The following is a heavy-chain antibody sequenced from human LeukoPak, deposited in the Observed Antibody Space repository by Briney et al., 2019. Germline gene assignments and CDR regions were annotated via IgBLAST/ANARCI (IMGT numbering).Heavy chain of an antibody. V-gene: IGHV3-7*01. Sequence: GGSLRLSCAASGFTFSSYWMSWVRQAPGKGLEWVANIKQAGSEKYYVDSVKGRFTISRDNAKNSLYLQMNSLRAEDTAVYYCARVRGYYYGSGSYYRNLGFDAWGQGTLVTVSS. J-gene: IGHJ5*02. CDR2: IKQAGSEK. CDR3: ARVRGYYYGSGSYYRNLGFDA. CDR1: GFTFSSYW. D-gene: IGHD3-10*01.